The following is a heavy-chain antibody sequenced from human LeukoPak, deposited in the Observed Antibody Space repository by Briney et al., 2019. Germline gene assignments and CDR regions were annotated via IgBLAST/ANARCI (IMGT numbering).Heavy chain of an antibody. Sequence: GASVKVSCKASGYTFTGYYMHCVRQAPGQGLEWMGWINPNSGGTNYAQKFQGRVTMTRDTSISTAYMELSRLRSDDTAVYYCARWDIVVVPAAGFDYWGQGTLVTVSS. V-gene: IGHV1-2*02. CDR1: GYTFTGYY. D-gene: IGHD2-2*01. J-gene: IGHJ4*02. CDR2: INPNSGGT. CDR3: ARWDIVVVPAAGFDY.